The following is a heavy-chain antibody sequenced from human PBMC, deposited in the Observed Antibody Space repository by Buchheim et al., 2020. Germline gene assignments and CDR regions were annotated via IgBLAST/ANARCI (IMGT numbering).Heavy chain of an antibody. CDR1: GFTFSSYG. J-gene: IGHJ6*02. CDR3: AKDLSSSARDYYYYYGMDV. V-gene: IGHV3-30*02. CDR2: IRYDGSNK. Sequence: QVQLVESGGGVVQPGRSLRLSCAASGFTFSSYGMHWVRQAPGKGLEWVAFIRYDGSNKYYADSVKGRFTISTDNSKNALYLQMNSLRAEDTAVYYCAKDLSSSARDYYYYYGMDVWGQGTT. D-gene: IGHD6-6*01.